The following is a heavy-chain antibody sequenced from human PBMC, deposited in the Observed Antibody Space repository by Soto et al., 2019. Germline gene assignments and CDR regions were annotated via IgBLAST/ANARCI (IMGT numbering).Heavy chain of an antibody. CDR3: ARLWNKFNWFDP. D-gene: IGHD1-1*01. Sequence: PSETLSLTCTVSGGSISSGDYYWSWIRQPPGKGLEWFGYIYYSGSTYYNPSLKSRVTISIDMSKNQFSLKLSSVTAADTAVYSWARLWNKFNWFDPWGQGTLLTVPS. CDR1: GGSISSGDYY. J-gene: IGHJ5*02. V-gene: IGHV4-30-4*01. CDR2: IYYSGST.